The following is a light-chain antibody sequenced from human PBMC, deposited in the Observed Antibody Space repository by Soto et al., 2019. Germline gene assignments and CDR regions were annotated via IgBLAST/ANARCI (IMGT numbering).Light chain of an antibody. CDR1: QSVSSNY. V-gene: IGKV3-20*01. CDR3: QQYGKSRFI. CDR2: GAS. J-gene: IGKJ3*01. Sequence: EIVLTQSPGTLSLSPEERATLSCRASQSVSSNYLAWYQQKPGQAPRLLIYGASSRATGIPDRFSGSGSGTDFTLTISRLEPEDFAVYYCQQYGKSRFIFGPGTKVDIK.